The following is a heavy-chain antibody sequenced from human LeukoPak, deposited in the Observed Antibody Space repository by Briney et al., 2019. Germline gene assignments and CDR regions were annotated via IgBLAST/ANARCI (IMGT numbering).Heavy chain of an antibody. D-gene: IGHD2-2*02. V-gene: IGHV3-30*14. CDR3: ASLYSYGMDV. Sequence: PGGSLRLSCAASGFAFSNCAMHWVRQAPGKGLQWVAVISYDGTKKYYADSVKGRFTISRDNSKNTLYLQMNSLRAEDTAVYYCASLYSYGMDVWGQGTTVTVSS. J-gene: IGHJ6*02. CDR2: ISYDGTKK. CDR1: GFAFSNCA.